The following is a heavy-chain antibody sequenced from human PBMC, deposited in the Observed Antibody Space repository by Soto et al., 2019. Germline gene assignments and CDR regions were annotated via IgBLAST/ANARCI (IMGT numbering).Heavy chain of an antibody. Sequence: EVQLVESGGGLVQPGGSLRLSCAASGFTFSSYWMSWVRQAPGKGLEWVANIKHDGTEKYSMGSVKGRFIISRDNAKNSLYLQMNSLRAEDTAVYYCAKYSGAYDFDYWGQGTLVTVSS. CDR2: IKHDGTEK. J-gene: IGHJ4*02. CDR3: AKYSGAYDFDY. V-gene: IGHV3-7*01. CDR1: GFTFSSYW. D-gene: IGHD5-12*01.